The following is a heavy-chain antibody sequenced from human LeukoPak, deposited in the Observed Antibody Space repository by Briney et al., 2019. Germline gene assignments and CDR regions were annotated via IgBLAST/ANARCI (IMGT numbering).Heavy chain of an antibody. D-gene: IGHD6-13*01. CDR2: ISSSSTTK. CDR3: ARAPARIAAAGTRTYYYMDV. CDR1: GFTFNTYS. V-gene: IGHV3-48*04. J-gene: IGHJ6*03. Sequence: GGSLRLSCAASGFTFNTYSMNWVRQAPGKGLEWISYISSSSTTKYYADSVEGRFTISRDNAKNSLYLQMNSLRAEDTAVYYCARAPARIAAAGTRTYYYMDVWGKGTTVTVSS.